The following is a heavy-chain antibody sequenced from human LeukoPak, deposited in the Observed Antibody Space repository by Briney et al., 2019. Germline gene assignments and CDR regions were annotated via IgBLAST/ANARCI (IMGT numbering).Heavy chain of an antibody. CDR1: GYTFTSYG. CDR3: ARGPYYYGSGSDGDI. V-gene: IGHV1-18*01. J-gene: IGHJ3*02. D-gene: IGHD3-10*01. CDR2: ISAYNGNT. Sequence: ASVKVSCKASGYTFTSYGISWVRQAPGQGLEWMGWISAYNGNTNYAQKFQGRVTVTTNTSINTAYMELSSLTSEDTAVYYCARGPYYYGSGSDGDIWGQGTLVTVSS.